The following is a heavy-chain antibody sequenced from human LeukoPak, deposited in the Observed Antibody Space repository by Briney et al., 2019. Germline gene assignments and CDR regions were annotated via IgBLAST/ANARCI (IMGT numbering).Heavy chain of an antibody. V-gene: IGHV3-74*01. J-gene: IGHJ6*03. CDR2: INEDGRIT. CDR1: GYTFSRYW. Sequence: PGGSLRLSCAASGYTFSRYWMHWVRQAPGKGLVWVSRINEDGRITSYADSVKGRFTISRDNAKNSLYLQMNSLRAEDTAVYYCARPGTGYYYYYMDVWGKGTTVTVSS. D-gene: IGHD1-1*01. CDR3: ARPGTGYYYYYMDV.